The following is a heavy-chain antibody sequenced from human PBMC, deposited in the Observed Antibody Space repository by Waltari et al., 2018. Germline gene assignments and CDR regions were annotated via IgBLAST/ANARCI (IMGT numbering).Heavy chain of an antibody. CDR1: GGSISSGGYY. V-gene: IGHV4-31*03. CDR3: AQRLYSSSWYPLYNWFDP. Sequence: QAQLPESGPGLVKPSQTLSLPCTVLGGSISSGGYYWSWIRKPPAKGLEWSGEINHSRSTNYNPSLKSRVTISVDTSKNQFSQKLSSVTAADTAVYYCAQRLYSSSWYPLYNWFDPWGQGTLVTVSS. D-gene: IGHD6-13*01. J-gene: IGHJ5*02. CDR2: INHSRST.